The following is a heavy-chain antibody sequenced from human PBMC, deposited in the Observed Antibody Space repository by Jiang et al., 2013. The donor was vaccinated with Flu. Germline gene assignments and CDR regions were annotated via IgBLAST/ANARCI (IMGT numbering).Heavy chain of an antibody. Sequence: QLVESGGGVVQPGRSLRLSCAASGFTFSTYTIHWVRQAPGKGLEWVAVISYDGNNKYYADSVKGRFTISRDNSKNTLYLQMSSLRTDDTAVYYCARDPQLWGSYRSPPDYWGQGTLVAVSS. CDR1: GFTFSTYT. CDR2: ISYDGNNK. CDR3: ARDPQLWGSYRSPPDY. V-gene: IGHV3-30-3*01. J-gene: IGHJ4*02. D-gene: IGHD3-16*02.